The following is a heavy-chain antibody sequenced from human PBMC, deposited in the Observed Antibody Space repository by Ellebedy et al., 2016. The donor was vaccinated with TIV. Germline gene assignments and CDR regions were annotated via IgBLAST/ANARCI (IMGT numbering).Heavy chain of an antibody. CDR1: GFTFDDYA. CDR2: ISWNSGSI. J-gene: IGHJ4*02. V-gene: IGHV3-9*01. CDR3: AKDAFFGGYGSGSYTPPG. Sequence: GGSLRLXXAASGFTFDDYAMHWVRQAPGKGLEWVSGISWNSGSIGYADSVKGRFTISRDNAKNSLYLQMNSLRAEDTALYYCAKDAFFGGYGSGSYTPPGWGQGTLVTVSS. D-gene: IGHD3-10*01.